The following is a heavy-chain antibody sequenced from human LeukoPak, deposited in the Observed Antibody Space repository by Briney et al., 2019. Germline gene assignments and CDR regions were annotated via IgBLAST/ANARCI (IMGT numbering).Heavy chain of an antibody. J-gene: IGHJ4*02. Sequence: PGGSLRLSCAASGFTFSSCGMHWVRQAPGKGLEWVAVIWYDGTNKYYADPVKGRFTISRDNSKYTLYLQMNSLRAEDTAVYYCARGRDGYNWIDYWGQGTLVTVSS. D-gene: IGHD5-24*01. CDR3: ARGRDGYNWIDY. V-gene: IGHV3-33*01. CDR1: GFTFSSCG. CDR2: IWYDGTNK.